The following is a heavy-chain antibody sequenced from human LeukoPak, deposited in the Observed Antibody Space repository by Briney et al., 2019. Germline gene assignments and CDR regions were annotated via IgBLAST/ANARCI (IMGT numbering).Heavy chain of an antibody. Sequence: GGSLRLSCAASGFTFSSYGMHWVRQAPGKGLEWVAVISYDGSNKYYADSVKGRFTISRDNSKNTLYLQMNSLRAEDTAVYYCARGPRGDYGDFLDYWGQGTLVTVSS. CDR3: ARGPRGDYGDFLDY. CDR2: ISYDGSNK. CDR1: GFTFSSYG. J-gene: IGHJ4*02. D-gene: IGHD4-17*01. V-gene: IGHV3-30*03.